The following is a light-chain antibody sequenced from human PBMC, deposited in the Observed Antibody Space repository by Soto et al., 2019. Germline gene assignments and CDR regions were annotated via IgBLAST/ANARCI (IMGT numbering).Light chain of an antibody. J-gene: IGKJ5*01. Sequence: EIVMTQSPATLSVSPGERATLSCRASQSVSRYLAWYQQKPGQTPRLLIFDASHRASGIPARFSGSGSGTDFTLTISSLEPEDFAVYYCQQYGSSPITFGQGTRLEIK. V-gene: IGKV3-11*01. CDR1: QSVSRY. CDR3: QQYGSSPIT. CDR2: DAS.